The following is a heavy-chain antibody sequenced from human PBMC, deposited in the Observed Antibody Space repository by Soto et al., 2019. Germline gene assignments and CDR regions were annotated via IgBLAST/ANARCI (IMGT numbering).Heavy chain of an antibody. V-gene: IGHV4-31*03. CDR3: ARDVGIWFGEHSTSANYSYGLDG. CDR1: GGSISSGGYY. J-gene: IGHJ6*02. Sequence: QVQLQESGPGLVKPSQTLSLTCTVSGGSISSGGYYWTWIRQHPEKGLEWIGYIYYSGSTHYNPSLKSRATISADTSKNQFSLVLIFVTGADTAVYYCARDVGIWFGEHSTSANYSYGLDGWGQWTTVTLS. CDR2: IYYSGST. D-gene: IGHD3-10*01.